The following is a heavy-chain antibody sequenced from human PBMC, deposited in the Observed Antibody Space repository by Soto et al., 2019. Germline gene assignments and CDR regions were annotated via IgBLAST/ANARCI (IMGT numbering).Heavy chain of an antibody. Sequence: EVQLLESGGGLIQPGGSLRLSCAASGFTFSSYAMSWVRQAPGKGLEWVSSISGSGDSPYFADYVEGRVSISRDNSKNPLFLQMSSLRLEDTAVYYCSKGSTRGYRSSWGRSHFDYWCQGTQVTVSS. CDR2: ISGSGDSP. D-gene: IGHD6-13*01. V-gene: IGHV3-23*01. CDR1: GFTFSSYA. J-gene: IGHJ4*02. CDR3: SKGSTRGYRSSWGRSHFDY.